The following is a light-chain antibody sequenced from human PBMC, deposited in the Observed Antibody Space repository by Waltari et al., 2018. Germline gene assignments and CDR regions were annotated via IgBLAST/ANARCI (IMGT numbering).Light chain of an antibody. V-gene: IGLV2-14*01. Sequence: QSALTQPASVSGSPGQSITISCTGTSSDIGGYNFVPWYRQHPGKAPQLISYAVSNGPSGVSNSYSSSKCGNAAPLTISGRQAEDEADHNCSSYTSSDSNVFGSGTKVTCL. J-gene: IGLJ1*01. CDR2: AVS. CDR3: SSYTSSDSNV. CDR1: SSDIGGYNF.